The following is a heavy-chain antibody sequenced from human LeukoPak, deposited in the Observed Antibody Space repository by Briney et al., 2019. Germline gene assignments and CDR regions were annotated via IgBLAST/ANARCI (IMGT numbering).Heavy chain of an antibody. CDR3: AKEWTPRVARTYYFDY. J-gene: IGHJ4*02. V-gene: IGHV3-48*04. D-gene: IGHD1-14*01. Sequence: PGGSLRLSCAASGFTFSSYSMNWVRQAPGKGLEWVSYISSSSSTIYYADSVKGRFTISRDNAKNSLYLQMNSLRAEDTAVYYCAKEWTPRVARTYYFDYWGQGTLVTVSS. CDR1: GFTFSSYS. CDR2: ISSSSSTI.